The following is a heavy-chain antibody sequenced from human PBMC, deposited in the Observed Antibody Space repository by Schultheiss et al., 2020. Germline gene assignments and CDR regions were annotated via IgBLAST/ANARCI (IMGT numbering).Heavy chain of an antibody. CDR2: IIPIFGTA. V-gene: IGHV1-69*01. J-gene: IGHJ4*02. CDR1: GYTFNAYY. D-gene: IGHD5-18*01. Sequence: KISCQASGYTFNAYYVHWVRQAPGQGLEWMGGIIPIFGTANYAQKFQGRVTITADESTSTAYMELSSLRSEDTAVYYCARVYLRGYSYGFGYWGQGTLVTVSS. CDR3: ARVYLRGYSYGFGY.